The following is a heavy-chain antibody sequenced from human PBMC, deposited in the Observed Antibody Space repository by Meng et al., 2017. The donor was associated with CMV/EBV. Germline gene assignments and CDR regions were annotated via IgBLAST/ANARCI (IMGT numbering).Heavy chain of an antibody. CDR1: GGSISSYY. Sequence: SETLSLTCTVSGGSISSYYWSWIRQPPGKGLEWIGYIYYSGSTNYNPSLKSRVTISVDTSKNQFSLKLSSVTAADTAVYYCARDYRPDIVVDIGMDVWGQGTTVTVSS. D-gene: IGHD3-16*02. CDR3: ARDYRPDIVVDIGMDV. V-gene: IGHV4-59*01. CDR2: IYYSGST. J-gene: IGHJ6*02.